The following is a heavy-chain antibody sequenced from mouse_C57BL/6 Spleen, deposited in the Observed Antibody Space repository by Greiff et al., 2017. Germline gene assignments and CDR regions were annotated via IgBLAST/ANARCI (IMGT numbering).Heavy chain of an antibody. J-gene: IGHJ2*01. D-gene: IGHD1-1*01. Sequence: QVQLQQPGAELVMPGASVKLSCKASGYTFTSYWMHWVKQRPGQGLEWIGEIDPSDSYTNYNQKFKGKSTLTVDKSSSTAYMQLSSLTSEDSAVYYCARHGSSSYFDYWGQGPTLTVSS. CDR2: IDPSDSYT. CDR1: GYTFTSYW. V-gene: IGHV1-69*01. CDR3: ARHGSSSYFDY.